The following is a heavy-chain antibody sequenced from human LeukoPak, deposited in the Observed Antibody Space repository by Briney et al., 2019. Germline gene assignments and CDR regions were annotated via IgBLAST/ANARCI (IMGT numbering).Heavy chain of an antibody. Sequence: GGSLRLSCAASGFTFSSYRMSWVRQAPGKGLEWVANIKQDGGEKYYVDSVEGRFTISRDNAKTSLYLQMTSLRAEDTAVYYCARDKYFDSTTYYPRFDYWGQGILVTVSS. D-gene: IGHD3-22*01. CDR2: IKQDGGEK. J-gene: IGHJ4*02. V-gene: IGHV3-7*04. CDR1: GFTFSSYR. CDR3: ARDKYFDSTTYYPRFDY.